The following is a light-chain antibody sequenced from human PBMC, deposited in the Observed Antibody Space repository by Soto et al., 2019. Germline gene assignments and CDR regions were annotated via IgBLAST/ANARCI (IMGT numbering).Light chain of an antibody. CDR3: GAWDGSLRLYV. CDR2: EVS. Sequence: QSVLTQPASVSVSPGQSITISCTGTSSDVGGYNYVSWYQQHPGKAPKLMIYEVSNRPSGVSDRFSGSKSGNTASLTISGLQAEDEADYYCGAWDGSLRLYVFGSGTKVTVL. CDR1: SSDVGGYNY. V-gene: IGLV2-14*01. J-gene: IGLJ1*01.